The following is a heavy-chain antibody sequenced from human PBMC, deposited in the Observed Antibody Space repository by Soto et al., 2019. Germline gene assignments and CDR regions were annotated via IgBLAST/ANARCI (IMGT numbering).Heavy chain of an antibody. J-gene: IGHJ6*02. CDR1: GFTFSSYD. CDR2: IGTAGDP. D-gene: IGHD4-17*01. CDR3: ARGAPYGDYGEGDYYYYGMDV. Sequence: GGSLRLSCAASGFTFSSYDMHWVRQATGKGLEWVSAIGTAGDPYYPGSVKGRFTISRENAKNSLYLQMNSLRAGDTAVYYCARGAPYGDYGEGDYYYYGMDVWGQGTTVTVS. V-gene: IGHV3-13*05.